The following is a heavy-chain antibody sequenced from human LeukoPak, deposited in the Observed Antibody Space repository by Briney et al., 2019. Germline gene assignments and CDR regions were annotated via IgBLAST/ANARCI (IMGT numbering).Heavy chain of an antibody. CDR3: ARVKDDSSGYYHKGEFDY. D-gene: IGHD3-22*01. CDR2: INHSGST. Sequence: SETLSLTCAVYGGSFSGYYWSWIRQPPGKGLEWIGEINHSGSTNYNPSLKSRVTISVDTSKNQFSLRLSSVTAADTAVYYCARVKDDSSGYYHKGEFDYWGQGTLVTVSS. CDR1: GGSFSGYY. J-gene: IGHJ4*02. V-gene: IGHV4-34*01.